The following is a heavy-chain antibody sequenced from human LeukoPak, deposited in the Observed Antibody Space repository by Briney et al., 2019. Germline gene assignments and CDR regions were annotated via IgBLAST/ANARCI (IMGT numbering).Heavy chain of an antibody. Sequence: PGGSLRLSCAASGFTFSDYYMSWIRPAPGKGLEWVSYISSSGSNIYYANSVKGRFTISRDNAKNSLYLQMNNLRAEDTAGYYCARCGISSYYYYYMDVWGKGTTVTVSS. V-gene: IGHV3-11*04. CDR3: ARCGISSYYYYYMDV. CDR1: GFTFSDYY. D-gene: IGHD6-13*01. CDR2: ISSSGSNI. J-gene: IGHJ6*03.